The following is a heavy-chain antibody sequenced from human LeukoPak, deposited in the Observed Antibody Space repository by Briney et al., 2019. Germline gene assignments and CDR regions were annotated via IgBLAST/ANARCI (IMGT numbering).Heavy chain of an antibody. Sequence: GGSLRLSCAASGFTFSSYSMNWVRQAPGKGLEWVSSISSSSSYIYYADSVKGRFTISRDNAKNSLYLQMNSLRAEDTAVYYCARGGENSSGHRVFYYGMDVWGQGTTVTVSS. CDR1: GFTFSSYS. D-gene: IGHD3-22*01. J-gene: IGHJ6*02. V-gene: IGHV3-21*01. CDR2: ISSSSSYI. CDR3: ARGGENSSGHRVFYYGMDV.